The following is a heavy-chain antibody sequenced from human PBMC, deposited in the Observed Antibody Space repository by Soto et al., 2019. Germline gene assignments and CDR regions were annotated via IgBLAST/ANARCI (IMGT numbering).Heavy chain of an antibody. CDR3: ATDGDTAMVNGMDV. CDR1: GFNFDDYG. J-gene: IGHJ6*02. V-gene: IGHV3-20*04. D-gene: IGHD5-18*01. Sequence: GGSMRLSCAASGFNFDDYGRSWVRQAPGKGLEWVSGINWNGGSTGYADSVKGRFTISRDNAKNSLYLQMNSLRAEDTALYYCATDGDTAMVNGMDVWGQGTTVTVSS. CDR2: INWNGGST.